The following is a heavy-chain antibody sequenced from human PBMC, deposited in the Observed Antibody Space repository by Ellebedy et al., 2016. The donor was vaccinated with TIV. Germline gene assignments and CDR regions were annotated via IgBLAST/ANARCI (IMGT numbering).Heavy chain of an antibody. V-gene: IGHV3-48*01. Sequence: PGGSLRLSCAASGFTFSNYNMNWVRQAPGKGLEWISYISSRSSTIYYADSVKGRFTISRDNAKNSLYLQMDSLRAEDTAVYYCARAGTTTVKTVDYWGQGTLVTVSS. CDR1: GFTFSNYN. J-gene: IGHJ4*02. D-gene: IGHD4-17*01. CDR2: ISSRSSTI. CDR3: ARAGTTTVKTVDY.